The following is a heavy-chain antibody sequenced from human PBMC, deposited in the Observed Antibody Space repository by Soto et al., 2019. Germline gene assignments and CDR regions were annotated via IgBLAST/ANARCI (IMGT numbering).Heavy chain of an antibody. D-gene: IGHD2-15*01. Sequence: PSETLSLTCTVSGGSVSSGSYYWRWIRQPPGKGLEWIGYIYYSGSTNYNPSLKSRVTISVDTSKNQFSLKLSSVTAADTAVYYCARGTRVVVAPVDYWGQGTLVTVSS. V-gene: IGHV4-61*01. CDR1: GGSVSSGSYY. CDR3: ARGTRVVVAPVDY. CDR2: IYYSGST. J-gene: IGHJ4*02.